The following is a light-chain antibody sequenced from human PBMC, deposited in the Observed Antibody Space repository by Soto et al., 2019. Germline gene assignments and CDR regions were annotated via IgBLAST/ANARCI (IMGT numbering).Light chain of an antibody. CDR3: SSYSNSNTLWV. V-gene: IGLV2-14*01. CDR1: SNDIGCYNY. Sequence: QSALTQPASVSGSPGQSITISCAGTSNDIGCYNYVSWYQQHPGRAPKLMIYEVTNRPLGVSNRFSGSKSVNTASLTISGLQAEDEADYYCSSYSNSNTLWVFGGGTKVTVL. J-gene: IGLJ3*02. CDR2: EVT.